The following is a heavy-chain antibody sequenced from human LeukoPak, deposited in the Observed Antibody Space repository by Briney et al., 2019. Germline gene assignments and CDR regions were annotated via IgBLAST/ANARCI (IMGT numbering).Heavy chain of an antibody. CDR2: IYYSGST. Sequence: KSSETLSLTCTVSGGSISSYYWSWIRQRPGEGLEWIGYIYYSGSTLYNPSLKSRVTISVDTSNNQFSLKLSSVTAADTAVYYCARVSGYGGDAYFDYWGQGTLVTVSS. V-gene: IGHV4-59*06. CDR3: ARVSGYGGDAYFDY. J-gene: IGHJ4*02. D-gene: IGHD4-23*01. CDR1: GGSISSYY.